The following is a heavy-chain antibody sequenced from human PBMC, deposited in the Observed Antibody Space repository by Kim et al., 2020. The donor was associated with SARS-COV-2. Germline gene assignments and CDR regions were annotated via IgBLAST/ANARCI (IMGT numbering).Heavy chain of an antibody. Sequence: TYADSVKGRFTISRDNAKNTVYLQMYSLRGEDTAVYYCARDGERYRAFDHWGQGTLVTVSS. J-gene: IGHJ4*02. V-gene: IGHV3-74*01. CDR3: ARDGERYRAFDH. D-gene: IGHD4-17*01.